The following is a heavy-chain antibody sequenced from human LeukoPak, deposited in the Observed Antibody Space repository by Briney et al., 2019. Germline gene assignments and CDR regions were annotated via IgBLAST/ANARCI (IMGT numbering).Heavy chain of an antibody. CDR1: GFTFSSYW. CDR3: ARGQLWFGELVTY. D-gene: IGHD3-10*01. V-gene: IGHV3-7*01. J-gene: IGHJ4*02. Sequence: GGSLRLSCAASGFTFSSYWMSWVRQAPGKGLEWVANIKQDGSEKYYVDSVKGRFTISRDNAKNSLYLQTNSLRAEDTAVYYCARGQLWFGELVTYWGQGTLVTVSS. CDR2: IKQDGSEK.